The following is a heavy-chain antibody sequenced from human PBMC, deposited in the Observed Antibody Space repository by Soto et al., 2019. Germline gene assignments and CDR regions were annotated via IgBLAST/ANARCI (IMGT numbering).Heavy chain of an antibody. CDR3: HEDGYNSHFDY. D-gene: IGHD5-12*01. V-gene: IGHV4-34*01. CDR1: GGSFSGYY. CDR2: INHSGST. J-gene: IGHJ4*02. Sequence: PSETLSLTCAVYGGSFSGYYWSWIRQPPGKGLEWIGEINHSGSTNYNPSLKSRVTISVDTSKDQFSLKLSSVTAADTAVYYCHEDGYNSHFDYWGQGTLVTVSS.